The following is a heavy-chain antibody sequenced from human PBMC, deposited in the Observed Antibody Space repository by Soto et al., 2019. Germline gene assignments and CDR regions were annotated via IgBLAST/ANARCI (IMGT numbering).Heavy chain of an antibody. V-gene: IGHV4-34*01. CDR3: ARDLLVDCSGGSCYPPRGFDP. J-gene: IGHJ5*02. CDR2: INHSGST. Sequence: PSETLSLTCAVYGGSFSGYYWSWIRQPPGKGLEWIGEINHSGSTNYNPSLKSRVTISVDTSKNQFSLKLSSVTAADTAVYYCARDLLVDCSGGSCYPPRGFDPWGQGTLVTVSS. D-gene: IGHD2-15*01. CDR1: GGSFSGYY.